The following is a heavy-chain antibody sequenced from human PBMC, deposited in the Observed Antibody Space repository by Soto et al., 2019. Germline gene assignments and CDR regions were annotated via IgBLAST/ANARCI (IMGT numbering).Heavy chain of an antibody. V-gene: IGHV3-30*18. J-gene: IGHJ6*02. CDR3: AKDRRPNYYYGMDV. CDR1: GFTFSSYG. Sequence: QVQLVESGGGVVQPGRSLRLSCAASGFTFSSYGMHSVRQAPGKGLEWVAVISYDGSNKYYADSVKGRFTISRDNSKNTLYLQMNSLRAEDTAVYYCAKDRRPNYYYGMDVWGQGTTVTVSS. D-gene: IGHD6-25*01. CDR2: ISYDGSNK.